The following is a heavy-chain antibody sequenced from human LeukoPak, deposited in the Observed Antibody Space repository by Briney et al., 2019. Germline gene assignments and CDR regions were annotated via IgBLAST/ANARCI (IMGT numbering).Heavy chain of an antibody. CDR3: ARLVAPGWFDP. V-gene: IGHV3-7*01. CDR1: GFTFSSSW. CDR2: INQDEI. J-gene: IGHJ5*02. Sequence: GGSLRLSCVASGFTFSSSWMSWVRQGPGKGLEWVASINQDEIHYVDAVRGRFTISRDNAKNSLYLQMNSLTADDTAVYYCARLVAPGWFDPWGQGTLVTVSS. D-gene: IGHD2-8*02.